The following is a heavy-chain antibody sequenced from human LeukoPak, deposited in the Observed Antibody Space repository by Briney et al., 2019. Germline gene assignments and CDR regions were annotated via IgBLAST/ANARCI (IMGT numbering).Heavy chain of an antibody. CDR2: IYSSGST. CDR3: ARGKYDASGYYRQFEF. V-gene: IGHV4-4*07. CDR1: GGSIRGYY. D-gene: IGHD3-22*01. Sequence: SETLSLTCIVSGGSIRGYYWNWIRQSAGKGLEWIGHIYSSGSTNYNPSLESRVTMSVETSKNQLSLKLTSMTAADTAVYYCARGKYDASGYYRQFEFWGQGTLVTVSS. J-gene: IGHJ4*02.